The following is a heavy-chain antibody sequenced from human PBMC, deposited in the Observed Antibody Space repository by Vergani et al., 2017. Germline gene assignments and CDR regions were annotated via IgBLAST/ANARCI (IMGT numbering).Heavy chain of an antibody. D-gene: IGHD3-16*02. V-gene: IGHV1-24*01. J-gene: IGHJ3*02. CDR2: FDPEDGET. CDR1: GYTLTELS. Sequence: QVQLVQSGAEVKKPGASVKVSCKVSGYTLTELSMHWVRQAPGKGLEWRGGFDPEDGETIYAQKFQGRVTMTEDTSTDTAYMELSSLRSEDTAVYYCATFMITFGGVIVMGDAFDIWGQGTMVTVSS. CDR3: ATFMITFGGVIVMGDAFDI.